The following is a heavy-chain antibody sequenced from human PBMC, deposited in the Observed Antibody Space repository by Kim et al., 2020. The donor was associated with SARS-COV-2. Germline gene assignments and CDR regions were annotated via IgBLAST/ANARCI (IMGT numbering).Heavy chain of an antibody. V-gene: IGHV1-69*04. Sequence: SVKVSCKASGGTFSSYAISWVRQAPGQGLEWMGRIIPILGIANYAQKFQGRVTITADKSTSTAYMELSSLRSEDTAVYYCGREGYYGSSHSEFDPWGQGTLVTVSS. D-gene: IGHD3-10*01. CDR2: IIPILGIA. CDR1: GGTFSSYA. CDR3: GREGYYGSSHSEFDP. J-gene: IGHJ5*02.